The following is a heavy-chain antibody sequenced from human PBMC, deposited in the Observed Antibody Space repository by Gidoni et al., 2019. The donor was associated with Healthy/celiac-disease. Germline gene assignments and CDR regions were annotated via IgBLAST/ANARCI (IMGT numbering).Heavy chain of an antibody. CDR2: MSYDGNNK. Sequence: QVQRVESGGGVVQPGRYLRLSCAASGITFSTYGMHWVRQAPGKGLGGLAVMSYDGNNKYYAASVKGRYTISRDNSKNTLFLQMNSLRAEDTAVYYCAGASGWFEYFQHWGQGTLVTVSS. J-gene: IGHJ1*01. CDR1: GITFSTYG. CDR3: AGASGWFEYFQH. V-gene: IGHV3-30*03. D-gene: IGHD6-19*01.